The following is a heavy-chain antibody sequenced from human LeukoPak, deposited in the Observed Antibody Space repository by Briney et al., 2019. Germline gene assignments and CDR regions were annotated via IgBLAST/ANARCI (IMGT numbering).Heavy chain of an antibody. Sequence: ASVKVSCKVSGYTLTELSMHWVRQAPGKGLEWMGGFYPEDGETIYAQKFQGRVTMTEDTSTDTAYMELSSLRSEDTAVYYCATDQLGMAVAGTIDAFDTWGQGTMVTVSS. CDR1: GYTLTELS. V-gene: IGHV1-24*01. J-gene: IGHJ3*02. CDR3: ATDQLGMAVAGTIDAFDT. CDR2: FYPEDGET. D-gene: IGHD6-19*01.